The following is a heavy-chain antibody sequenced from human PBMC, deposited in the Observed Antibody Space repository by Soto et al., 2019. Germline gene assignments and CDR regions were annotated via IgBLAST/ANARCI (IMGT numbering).Heavy chain of an antibody. CDR2: IYSGST. D-gene: IGHD3-10*01. CDR1: GGSVDRGDYY. Sequence: NPSETLSLTCTVSGGSVDRGDYYWVWIRQPPGKGLEWIGSIYSGSTYYNPSLKSRVTISVDTSKNQFSLRLTSVTAADTAMYYCAKKGYYPSGKINLFDSWGQGTLVTVSS. CDR3: AKKGYYPSGKINLFDS. J-gene: IGHJ4*02. V-gene: IGHV4-39*07.